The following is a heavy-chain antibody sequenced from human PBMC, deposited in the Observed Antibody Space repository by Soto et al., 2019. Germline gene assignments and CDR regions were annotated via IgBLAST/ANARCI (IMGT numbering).Heavy chain of an antibody. CDR1: GYTFTNND. D-gene: IGHD5-12*01. V-gene: IGHV1-8*01. CDR3: ARVRIFGYSDYQPLGGLAF. Sequence: ASVKVSCKASGYTFTNNDINWVRQASGQGLEWMGWVNPNSGNTGYAQNFQGRLTMTWSTSTSTAYLEVINLRSEDTAVYFCARVRIFGYSDYQPLGGLAFSGQGTPVTVPQ. CDR2: VNPNSGNT. J-gene: IGHJ4*02.